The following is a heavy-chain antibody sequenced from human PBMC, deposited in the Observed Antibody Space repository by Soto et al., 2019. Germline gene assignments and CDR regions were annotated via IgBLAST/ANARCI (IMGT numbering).Heavy chain of an antibody. D-gene: IGHD3-16*01. CDR1: GFTFSSYG. V-gene: IGHV3-33*01. Sequence: GGSLRLSCAASGFTFSSYGMHWVRQAPGKGLEWVAVIWYDGSNKYYADSVKGRFTISRDNSKNTLYLQMNSLRAEDTAVYYCAHIGGGGDGYNSDYYYYYGMDVWGQGTTVTVSS. CDR2: IWYDGSNK. J-gene: IGHJ6*02. CDR3: AHIGGGGDGYNSDYYYYYGMDV.